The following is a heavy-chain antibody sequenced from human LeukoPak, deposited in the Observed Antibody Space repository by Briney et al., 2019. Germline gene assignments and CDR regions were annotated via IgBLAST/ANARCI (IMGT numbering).Heavy chain of an antibody. CDR2: ISAYNGNT. Sequence: ASVRVSCEASGYTFTTHGISWVRQAPGQGLEWMGWISAYNGNTNYAQKLQGRVTMTTDTSTSTAYMELRSLRSDDTAVYYCARAGNYVLIDYWGQGTLVTVSS. D-gene: IGHD4-4*01. CDR1: GYTFTTHG. CDR3: ARAGNYVLIDY. V-gene: IGHV1-18*01. J-gene: IGHJ4*02.